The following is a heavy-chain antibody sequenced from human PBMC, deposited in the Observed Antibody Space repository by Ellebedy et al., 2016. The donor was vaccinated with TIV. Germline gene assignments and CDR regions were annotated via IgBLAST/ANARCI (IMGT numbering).Heavy chain of an antibody. V-gene: IGHV3-30*03. CDR1: GFTFSSCW. J-gene: IGHJ4*02. CDR3: ARELDY. Sequence: GESLKISXAASGFTFSSCWMTWVRQAPGKGLEWLALISYDGADAYYADSVKGRFTISRDNSKNTLYLQINSLRTEDTATYFCARELDYWGQGTLVTVSS. CDR2: ISYDGADA.